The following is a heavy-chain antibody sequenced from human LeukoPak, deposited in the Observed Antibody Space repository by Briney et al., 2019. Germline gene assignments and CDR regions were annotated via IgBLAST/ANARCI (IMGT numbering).Heavy chain of an antibody. D-gene: IGHD1-20*01. Sequence: GGSLRLYCAASGFTFSTYWMMWSGQAPGQGLEWVANIKEDGSEKYYVDSVKGRFIISRDGAKNSLYLQMNSLRAEDTAVYYCARGLTVKDYWGQGTLVTVSS. CDR3: ARGLTVKDY. J-gene: IGHJ4*02. V-gene: IGHV3-7*01. CDR2: IKEDGSEK. CDR1: GFTFSTYW.